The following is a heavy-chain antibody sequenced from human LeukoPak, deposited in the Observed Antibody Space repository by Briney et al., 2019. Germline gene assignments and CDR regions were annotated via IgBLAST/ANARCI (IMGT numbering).Heavy chain of an antibody. Sequence: GASVKVSCKASGYTFTGYYMHWVRQAPGQGLEWMGWINPNSGGTNYAQKFQGRVTMTRDTSISTAYMELSMLRSDDTAVYYCARDTAMAFYYMDVWGKGTTVSVSS. CDR3: ARDTAMAFYYMDV. CDR2: INPNSGGT. V-gene: IGHV1-2*02. D-gene: IGHD5-18*01. CDR1: GYTFTGYY. J-gene: IGHJ6*03.